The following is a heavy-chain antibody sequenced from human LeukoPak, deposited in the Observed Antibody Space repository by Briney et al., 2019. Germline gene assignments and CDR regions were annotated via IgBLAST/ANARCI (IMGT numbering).Heavy chain of an antibody. CDR1: GYIFINYQ. V-gene: IGHV1-2*02. D-gene: IGHD3-10*02. J-gene: IGHJ3*02. Sequence: GASVKVSCKTSGYIFINYQLNWVRQAPGEGLEWMAWINPNGGGTKNAQKFQDTLTMTWDTSISTAYMELNTLTSDDTAVYYCAREAPMVGDSFDIWGHGTMVTVSS. CDR2: INPNGGGT. CDR3: AREAPMVGDSFDI.